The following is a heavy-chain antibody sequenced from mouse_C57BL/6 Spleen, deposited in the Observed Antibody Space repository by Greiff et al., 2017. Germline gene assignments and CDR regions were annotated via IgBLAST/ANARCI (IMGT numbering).Heavy chain of an antibody. CDR3: ARWELRDYDGYYAMDY. CDR2: INPNNGGT. J-gene: IGHJ4*01. D-gene: IGHD2-4*01. V-gene: IGHV1-18*01. Sequence: EVQLQQSGPELVKPGASVKIPCKASGYTFTDYNMDWVKQSHGKSLEWIGDINPNNGGTIYNQKFKGKATLTVDKSSSTAYMELRSLTSEDSAVYYCARWELRDYDGYYAMDYWGQGTSVTVSS. CDR1: GYTFTDYN.